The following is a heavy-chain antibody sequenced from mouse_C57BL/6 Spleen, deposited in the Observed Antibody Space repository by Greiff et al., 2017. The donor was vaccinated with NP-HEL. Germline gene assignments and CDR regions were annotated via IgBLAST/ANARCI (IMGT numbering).Heavy chain of an antibody. CDR2: IYPGSGST. D-gene: IGHD2-2*01. Sequence: VKLQQPGAELVKPGASVKMSCKASGYTFTSYWITWVKQRPGQGLEWIGDIYPGSGSTNYNEKFKSKATLTVDTSSSTAYMQLSSLTSEDSAVYFCARDGGYDGGHWYFDVWGTGTTVTVSS. V-gene: IGHV1-55*01. CDR1: GYTFTSYW. J-gene: IGHJ1*03. CDR3: ARDGGYDGGHWYFDV.